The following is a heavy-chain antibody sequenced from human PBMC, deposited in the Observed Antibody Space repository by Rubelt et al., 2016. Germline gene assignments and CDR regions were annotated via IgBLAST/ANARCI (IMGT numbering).Heavy chain of an antibody. Sequence: NWVRQAPGQGLEWMGWINTNTGNPTYAQGFTGRFVFSLDTSVSTAYLQISSLKAEDTAVYYCARDIYDSSGYYIPEYFQHWGQGTLVTVSS. J-gene: IGHJ1*01. CDR2: INTNTGNP. V-gene: IGHV7-4-1*02. D-gene: IGHD3-22*01. CDR3: ARDIYDSSGYYIPEYFQH.